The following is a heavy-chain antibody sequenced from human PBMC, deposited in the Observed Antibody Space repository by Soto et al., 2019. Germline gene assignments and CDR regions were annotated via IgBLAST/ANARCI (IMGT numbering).Heavy chain of an antibody. Sequence: QVQLVESGGGVVQPGRSLRVSCAASGFTFSIYAMHWVRQAPGTGLEWVAVISYDGTKTYYADSVKGRFTNSKDNFKNTVYLQMNRLKEEGTGVYYCAKDRGPRREWVVGPLDYWGQGTLVTVSP. J-gene: IGHJ4*02. D-gene: IGHD3-3*01. CDR1: GFTFSIYA. CDR2: ISYDGTKT. CDR3: AKDRGPRREWVVGPLDY. V-gene: IGHV3-30*18.